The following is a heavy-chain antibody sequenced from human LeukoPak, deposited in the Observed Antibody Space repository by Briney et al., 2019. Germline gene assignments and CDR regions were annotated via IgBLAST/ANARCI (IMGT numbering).Heavy chain of an antibody. J-gene: IGHJ6*02. Sequence: SETLSLTCTVSGGSISSYYWSRIRQPAGKGLEWIGRIYTSGSTNYNPSLKSRVTMSVDTSKNQFSLKLSSVTAADTAVYYCARERLYCSSTSCYPPGPAYYYYGMDVWGQGTTVTVSS. V-gene: IGHV4-4*07. D-gene: IGHD2-2*01. CDR1: GGSISSYY. CDR3: ARERLYCSSTSCYPPGPAYYYYGMDV. CDR2: IYTSGST.